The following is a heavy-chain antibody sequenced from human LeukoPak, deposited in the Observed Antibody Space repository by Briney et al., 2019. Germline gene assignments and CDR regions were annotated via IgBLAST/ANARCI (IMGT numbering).Heavy chain of an antibody. CDR2: TKPDGSEK. V-gene: IGHV3-7*01. CDR1: GFTFSSYA. Sequence: PGGSLRLSCAASGFTFSSYAMSWVRQAPGKGLEWVANTKPDGSEKNYVGSVKGRFTISRDNTKNSLYLQMDSLRAEDTALYYCARVDYVDEGWGYWGQGTLVTVSS. CDR3: ARVDYVDEGWGY. D-gene: IGHD3-16*01. J-gene: IGHJ4*02.